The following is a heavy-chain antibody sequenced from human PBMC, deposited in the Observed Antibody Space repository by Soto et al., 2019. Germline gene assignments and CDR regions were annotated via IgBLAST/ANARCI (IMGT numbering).Heavy chain of an antibody. V-gene: IGHV3-72*01. J-gene: IGHJ4*02. CDR1: EFSLSGQY. CDR2: TVNNDFSYTT. CDR3: VRERYAGFEY. D-gene: IGHD2-2*01. Sequence: EGQLVESGGGLVQPGGSLRLSCTSSEFSLSGQYLDWVRQAPGQGLEWVGRTVNNDFSYTTEYAAAVKGRFTISRDDSENSLYLQMTSLRTEDTAVYYCVRERYAGFEYWGQGALVTVSS.